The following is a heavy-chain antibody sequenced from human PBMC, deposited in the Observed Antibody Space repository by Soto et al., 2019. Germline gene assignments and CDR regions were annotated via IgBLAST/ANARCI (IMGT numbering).Heavy chain of an antibody. V-gene: IGHV3-23*01. CDR1: GFTFSSYA. J-gene: IGHJ4*02. CDR2: ISSSGGST. Sequence: EVQLLESGGGLVQPGGSLRLSCAASGFTFSSYAMSWVRQAPGKGLEWVSVISSSGGSTYYGDAAKGRFAISRDNTKNTLYVQMDSLRAEDTAVYSCAKVVSSGGRPRGFDYWGQGTLVTVSS. CDR3: AKVVSSGGRPRGFDY. D-gene: IGHD6-19*01.